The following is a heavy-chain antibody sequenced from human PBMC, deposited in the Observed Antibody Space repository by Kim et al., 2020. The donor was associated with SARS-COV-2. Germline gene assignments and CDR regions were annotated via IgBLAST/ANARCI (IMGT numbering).Heavy chain of an antibody. D-gene: IGHD6-19*01. CDR2: ISAYNGNT. CDR1: GYTFTSYG. Sequence: ASVKVSCKASGYTFTSYGISWVRQAPGQGLEWMGWISAYNGNTNYAKKLQGRVTMTTDTSTSTAYMELRSLRSDDTAVYYCARDSPRVHSSGWYTPTYNWFDPWGQGTLVTVSS. J-gene: IGHJ5*02. CDR3: ARDSPRVHSSGWYTPTYNWFDP. V-gene: IGHV1-18*01.